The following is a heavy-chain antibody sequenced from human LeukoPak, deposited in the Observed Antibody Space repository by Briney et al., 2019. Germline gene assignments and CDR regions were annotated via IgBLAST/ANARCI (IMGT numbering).Heavy chain of an antibody. CDR2: IRYDGSNK. V-gene: IGHV3-30*02. J-gene: IGHJ4*02. Sequence: GGSLRLSCAASGFTFSSYGMHWVRQAPGKGLEWVAFIRYDGSNKYYADSVKGRFTISRDNSKNTLYLQMNSLRAEDTAVYYCAKDLPPFAGVAVPAGTEWGQGTLVTVSS. CDR3: AKDLPPFAGVAVPAGTE. D-gene: IGHD2-2*01. CDR1: GFTFSSYG.